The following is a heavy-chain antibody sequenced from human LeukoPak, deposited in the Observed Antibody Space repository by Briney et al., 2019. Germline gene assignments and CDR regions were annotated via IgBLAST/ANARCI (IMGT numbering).Heavy chain of an antibody. D-gene: IGHD5-12*01. J-gene: IGHJ5*02. Sequence: AAVTVSCKASGYRFTGYCIHWVRQPPGQGLEWMGWINPNNGDKKHAQRYQDRVNMTRDTSISTAYMELSSLRSDDTAVYYCARDPRGYSGYENWFDPWVQGTLVTVSS. V-gene: IGHV1-2*02. CDR1: GYRFTGYC. CDR3: ARDPRGYSGYENWFDP. CDR2: INPNNGDK.